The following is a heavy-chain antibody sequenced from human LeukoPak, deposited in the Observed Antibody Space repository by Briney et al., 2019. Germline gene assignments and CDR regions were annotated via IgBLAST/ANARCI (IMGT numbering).Heavy chain of an antibody. Sequence: PCRSLPLSCAASGFIFEDYARHWVRQPPGKGLEWVSGGSWNSGNVGYADSVKGRFTISRDNAKNFLYLPMSSLRAEDTALYYCAKAVYGDFQSTVDYWGRGTLVTVSS. V-gene: IGHV3-9*01. D-gene: IGHD4-17*01. J-gene: IGHJ4*02. CDR3: AKAVYGDFQSTVDY. CDR2: GSWNSGNV. CDR1: GFIFEDYA.